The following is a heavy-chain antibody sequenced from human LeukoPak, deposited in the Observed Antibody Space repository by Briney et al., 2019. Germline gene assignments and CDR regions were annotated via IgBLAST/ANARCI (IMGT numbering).Heavy chain of an antibody. CDR3: AKRVPYSSSSVYFDY. V-gene: IGHV3-23*01. CDR1: GFTFSNYG. J-gene: IGHJ4*02. D-gene: IGHD6-6*01. Sequence: GGSLRLSCAASGFTFSNYGMSWVRQAPGKGLEWVSAISDDGRSTYYADSVKGRFTISKDNSKKTLFLQMNNLRAEDTAVYYCAKRVPYSSSSVYFDYWGQGTLVTVSS. CDR2: ISDDGRST.